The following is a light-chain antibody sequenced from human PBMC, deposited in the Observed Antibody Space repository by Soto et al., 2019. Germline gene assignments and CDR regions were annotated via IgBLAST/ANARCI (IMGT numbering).Light chain of an antibody. V-gene: IGKV1-39*01. Sequence: DIQMTQSPSSLSASVGDRVTITCRASENIARYLNWYQQGPGKAPELLISAASSLQSGVPSRFSGGGSVTDFTLSISILQPEVFATYYCQQSYSNPRTFGQGTKVEIK. CDR3: QQSYSNPRT. CDR1: ENIARY. J-gene: IGKJ1*01. CDR2: AAS.